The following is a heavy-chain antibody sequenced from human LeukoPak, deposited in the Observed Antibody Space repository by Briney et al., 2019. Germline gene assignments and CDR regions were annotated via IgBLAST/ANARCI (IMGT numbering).Heavy chain of an antibody. CDR3: ASPSGYSSGWYLDY. Sequence: ASVKVSCKASGYTFTGYYMHWVRQAPGQGLEWMGWINPNSGGTNYAQKFQGRVTMTRDTSISTAYMELSRLRSDDTAVHYCASPSGYSSGWYLDYWGQGTLVTVSS. D-gene: IGHD6-19*01. CDR2: INPNSGGT. CDR1: GYTFTGYY. V-gene: IGHV1-2*02. J-gene: IGHJ4*02.